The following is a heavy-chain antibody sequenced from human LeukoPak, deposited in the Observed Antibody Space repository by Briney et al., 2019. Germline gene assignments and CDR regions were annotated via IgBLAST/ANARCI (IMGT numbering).Heavy chain of an antibody. CDR2: IGATGGNT. Sequence: GGSLRLSCAASAFTFSSYAMSWVRQAPGKGLEWVSVIGATGGNTFYADSVKGRFTISRDNSKNTLYLQMNSLSAEDTAVYYCARRYCGGGTCYFFDYWGQGTLVTVSS. CDR3: ARRYCGGGTCYFFDY. CDR1: AFTFSSYA. J-gene: IGHJ4*02. D-gene: IGHD2-15*01. V-gene: IGHV3-23*01.